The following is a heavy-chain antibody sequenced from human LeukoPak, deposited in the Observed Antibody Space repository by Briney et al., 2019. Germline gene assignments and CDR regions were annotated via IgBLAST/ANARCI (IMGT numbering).Heavy chain of an antibody. CDR3: AKLPRAGRFGELKIFDY. J-gene: IGHJ4*02. V-gene: IGHV3-23*01. Sequence: PGGSLRLSCAASGFTFSSYAMSWVRQAPGKGLEWVSAISGSGGSTYYADSVKGRFTISRDNSKNTLYLQMNSLRAEDTAVYYCAKLPRAGRFGELKIFDYWGQGTLVTVSS. CDR2: ISGSGGST. D-gene: IGHD3-10*01. CDR1: GFTFSSYA.